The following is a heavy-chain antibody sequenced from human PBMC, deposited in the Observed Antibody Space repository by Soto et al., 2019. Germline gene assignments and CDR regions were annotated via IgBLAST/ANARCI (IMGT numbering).Heavy chain of an antibody. CDR2: IYYSGTT. Sequence: SETLSLTCTVSGGSISGYYWSWIRQPPGKGLEWIGYIYYSGTTNYNSSLKSRVTISVDTSENPFSLKLKSVNAADTAVYYCAGVVGPSSHSGFDYWGQGTLVTVSS. CDR1: GGSISGYY. V-gene: IGHV4-59*01. CDR3: AGVVGPSSHSGFDY. D-gene: IGHD1-26*01. J-gene: IGHJ4*01.